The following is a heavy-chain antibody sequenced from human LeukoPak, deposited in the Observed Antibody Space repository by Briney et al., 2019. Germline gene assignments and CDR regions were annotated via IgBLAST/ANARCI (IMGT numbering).Heavy chain of an antibody. CDR1: GGSISSYY. J-gene: IGHJ4*02. CDR2: IYYSGGT. CDR3: GSTNYNPSLKSRVTISVDTSKNQFSLKLSSVTAADTAVYYCARATYYYGSGSQYYFDY. Sequence: SETLSLTCTVSGGSISSYYWSWIRQPPGKGLGWMGYIYYSGGTTNNPSLKSRVPISVDRSKNQFSRSLGSVTAAATAFYYSGSTNYNPSLKSRVTISVDTSKNQFSLKLSSVTAADTAVYYCARATYYYGSGSQYYFDYWGQGTLVSVSS. D-gene: IGHD3-10*01. V-gene: IGHV4-59*01.